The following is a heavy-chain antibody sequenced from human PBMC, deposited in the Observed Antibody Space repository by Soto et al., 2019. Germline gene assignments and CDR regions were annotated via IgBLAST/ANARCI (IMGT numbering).Heavy chain of an antibody. CDR3: ARGLATVTPRYYYHMDV. V-gene: IGHV4-59*12. D-gene: IGHD4-4*01. J-gene: IGHJ6*03. CDR1: GGSISSYY. Sequence: PSETLSLTCTVSGGSISSYYWSWIRQPPGKGLEWIGYIYYSGSTNYNPSLKSRVTISVDTSKNQFSLKLSSVTAADTAVYYCARGLATVTPRYYYHMDVWGKGTTVTVSS. CDR2: IYYSGST.